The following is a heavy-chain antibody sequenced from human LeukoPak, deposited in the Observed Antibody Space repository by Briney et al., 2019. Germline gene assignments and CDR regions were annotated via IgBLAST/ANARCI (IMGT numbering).Heavy chain of an antibody. CDR1: GGSIISNY. D-gene: IGHD3-22*01. Sequence: SETLSLTCTVPGGSIISNYWSWIRQSAGTGLEWIGRIYGSGITDYNPSLKSRVTMSLDTSRKQFSLRLTSVTAADTAVYYCARLKFYDSTGYSPGYYMDVWGKGTTVSVFS. CDR2: IYGSGIT. V-gene: IGHV4-4*07. J-gene: IGHJ6*03. CDR3: ARLKFYDSTGYSPGYYMDV.